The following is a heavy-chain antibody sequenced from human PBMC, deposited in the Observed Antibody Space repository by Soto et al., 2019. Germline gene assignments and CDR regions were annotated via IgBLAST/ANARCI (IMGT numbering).Heavy chain of an antibody. V-gene: IGHV4-39*01. CDR1: GGSVGSSGHY. CDR2: SYYSAGS. J-gene: IGHJ4*02. CDR3: ARHTSRGYRSSWFFDD. Sequence: QLQLQESGPGLVKPSETLSLICNVSGGSVGSSGHYWGWIRQAPGKGLEWIVSSYYSAGSYYNPSLKSRLTTSMDASTNQCSLTMTSVTAADTAVYYCARHTSRGYRSSWFFDDWGQGTLVTVSS. D-gene: IGHD2-2*01.